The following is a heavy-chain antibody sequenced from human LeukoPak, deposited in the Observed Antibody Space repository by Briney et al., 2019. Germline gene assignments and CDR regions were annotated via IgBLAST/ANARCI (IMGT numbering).Heavy chain of an antibody. CDR3: TTDLRYFDRTGFAFDV. V-gene: IGHV3-15*01. Sequence: GGSLRLSCAASGFTFSNAWMSWVRQAPGKGLEWVGRITSKTDGGTTDYVAPVKGGFTISRDDAKNTRYLQMNSLKTDDTAVYYCTTDLRYFDRTGFAFDVWGQGTLVTVSS. D-gene: IGHD3-9*01. J-gene: IGHJ3*01. CDR1: GFTFSNAW. CDR2: ITSKTDGGTT.